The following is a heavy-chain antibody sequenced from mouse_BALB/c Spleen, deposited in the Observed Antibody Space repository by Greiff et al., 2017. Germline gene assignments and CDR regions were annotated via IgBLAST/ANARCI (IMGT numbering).Heavy chain of an antibody. J-gene: IGHJ4*01. Sequence: DVMLVESGGGLVQPGGSLRLSCATSGFTFTDYYMSWVRQPPGKALEWLGFLRNKANGYTTEYSASVKGRFTISRDNSQSILYLQMNTLRAEDSATYYCARDMGPYYYAMDYWGQGTSVTVSS. CDR3: ARDMGPYYYAMDY. CDR1: GFTFTDYY. V-gene: IGHV7-3*02. CDR2: LRNKANGYTT.